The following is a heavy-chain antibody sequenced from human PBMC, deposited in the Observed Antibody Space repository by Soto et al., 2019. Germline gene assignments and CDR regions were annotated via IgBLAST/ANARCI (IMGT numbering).Heavy chain of an antibody. Sequence: PSETLSLTCAVSGGSISSGGYSWGWIRQPPGKGLEWIGSIYYSGSTYYNPSLKSRVTISVDTSKNQFSLKLSSVTAADTAVYYCATLRYSGYDLSRHYFDYWGQGTLVTVSS. V-gene: IGHV4-39*01. CDR2: IYYSGST. D-gene: IGHD5-12*01. CDR3: ATLRYSGYDLSRHYFDY. CDR1: GGSISSGGYS. J-gene: IGHJ4*02.